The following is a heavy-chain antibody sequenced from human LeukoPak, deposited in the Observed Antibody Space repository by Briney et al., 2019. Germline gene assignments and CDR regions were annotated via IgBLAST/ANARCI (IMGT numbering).Heavy chain of an antibody. CDR3: AVYGSGSYYKVY. V-gene: IGHV4-34*01. CDR2: INHSGST. CDR1: GGSFSGYY. Sequence: SETLSLTCAVYGGSFSGYYWSWIRQPPGKGLEWIGEINHSGSTNYNPSLKSRVTISVDTSKNQFSLKLSSVTAADTAVYYCAVYGSGSYYKVYWGQGTLVTVSS. D-gene: IGHD3-10*01. J-gene: IGHJ4*02.